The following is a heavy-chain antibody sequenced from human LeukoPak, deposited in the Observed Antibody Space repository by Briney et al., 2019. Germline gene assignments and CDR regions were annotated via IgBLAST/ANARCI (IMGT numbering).Heavy chain of an antibody. D-gene: IGHD4-17*01. J-gene: IGHJ4*02. V-gene: IGHV3-30*18. Sequence: GGSLRLSCAASGFTFSSYGMHWVRQAPTKGLEWVAIISYDGSNKYYADSVKGRFTISRDNSKNTLYLQMNSLRAEDTAVYYCAKSTTVTQRGYFDYWGQGTLVTVSS. CDR2: ISYDGSNK. CDR1: GFTFSSYG. CDR3: AKSTTVTQRGYFDY.